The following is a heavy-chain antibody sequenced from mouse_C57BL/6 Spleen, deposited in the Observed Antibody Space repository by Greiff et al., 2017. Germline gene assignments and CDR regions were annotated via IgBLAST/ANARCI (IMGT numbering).Heavy chain of an antibody. Sequence: EVKVEESGPGLVKPSQSLSLTCSVTGYSITSGYYWNWIRQFPGNKLEWMGYISYDGSNNYNPSLKNRISITRDTSKNQFFLKLNSVTTEDTATYYCASYYYGSSYGWFAYWGQGTLVTVSA. J-gene: IGHJ3*01. D-gene: IGHD1-1*01. CDR3: ASYYYGSSYGWFAY. V-gene: IGHV3-6*01. CDR2: ISYDGSN. CDR1: GYSITSGYY.